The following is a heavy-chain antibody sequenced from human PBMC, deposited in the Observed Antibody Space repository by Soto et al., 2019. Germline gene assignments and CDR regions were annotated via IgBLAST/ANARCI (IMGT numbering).Heavy chain of an antibody. Sequence: SETLSLTCTVSGGSISSYYWSWIRQPPGKGLEWIGYIYYSGSTNYNPSLKSRVTISVDTSKNQFSLKLSSVTAADTAVYYCARDISASENWFDPWGQGTLVTVSS. CDR3: ARDISASENWFDP. CDR1: GGSISSYY. CDR2: IYYSGST. V-gene: IGHV4-59*01. J-gene: IGHJ5*02.